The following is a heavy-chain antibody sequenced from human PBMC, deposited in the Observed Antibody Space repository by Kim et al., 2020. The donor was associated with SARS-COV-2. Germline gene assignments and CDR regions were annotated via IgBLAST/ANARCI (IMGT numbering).Heavy chain of an antibody. CDR2: IYHSGST. D-gene: IGHD4-17*01. Sequence: SETLSLTCAVSGGSISSSNWWSWVRQPPGKGLEWIGEIYHSGSTNYNPSLKSRVTISVDKSKNQFSLKLSSVTAADTAVYYCASVYDYGDWRWFDPWGQGTLVTVSS. CDR3: ASVYDYGDWRWFDP. CDR1: GGSISSSNW. J-gene: IGHJ5*02. V-gene: IGHV4-4*02.